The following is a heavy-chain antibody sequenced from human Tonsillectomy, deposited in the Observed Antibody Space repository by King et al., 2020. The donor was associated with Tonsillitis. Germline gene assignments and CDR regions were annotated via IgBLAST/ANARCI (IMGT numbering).Heavy chain of an antibody. J-gene: IGHJ6*02. CDR2: INPSGGST. D-gene: IGHD6-13*01. CDR1: GYTFTSYY. V-gene: IGHV1-46*01. CDR3: ARGSIQYGIAAAGVSWGYYYGMDV. Sequence: VQLVESGAEVKKPGASVKVSCTASGYTFTSYYMHWVRQAPGQGLEWMGIINPSGGSTSYAQKFQGRVTMTRDTSTSTVYMELSSLRSEDTAVYYCARGSIQYGIAAAGVSWGYYYGMDVWGQGTTVTVSS.